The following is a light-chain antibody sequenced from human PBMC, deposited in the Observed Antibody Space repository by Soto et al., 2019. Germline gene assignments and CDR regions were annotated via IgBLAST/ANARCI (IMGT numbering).Light chain of an antibody. Sequence: DIPMTQSASTLCASVGDRVNIXCRASQSVSSRFVWYQQKPGKARKLLIYKASSLESGGPSRFSGSGSGTEFTPTISSLQPDDFATYYCQQYNSYSWTFGQGTKVDIK. CDR1: QSVSSR. CDR2: KAS. CDR3: QQYNSYSWT. J-gene: IGKJ1*01. V-gene: IGKV1-5*03.